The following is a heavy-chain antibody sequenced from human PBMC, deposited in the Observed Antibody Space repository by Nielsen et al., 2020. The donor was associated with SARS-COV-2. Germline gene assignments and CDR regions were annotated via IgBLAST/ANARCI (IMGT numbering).Heavy chain of an antibody. V-gene: IGHV4-31*03. Sequence: SETLSLTCTVSGGSISSGGYYWSWIRQHPGKGLEWIGYIYYSGSTYYNPSLKSRVTISVDTSKNQFSLKLSSVTAADTAVYYCARRSSSWYRVGMDVWGQGTTVTVSS. J-gene: IGHJ6*02. D-gene: IGHD6-13*01. CDR2: IYYSGST. CDR3: ARRSSSWYRVGMDV. CDR1: GGSISSGGYY.